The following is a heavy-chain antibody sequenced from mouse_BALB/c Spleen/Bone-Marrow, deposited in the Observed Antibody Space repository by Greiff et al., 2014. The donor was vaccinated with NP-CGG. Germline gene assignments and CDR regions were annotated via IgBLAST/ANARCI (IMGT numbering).Heavy chain of an antibody. CDR1: AYSITSGYG. V-gene: IGHV3-1*02. J-gene: IGHJ2*01. D-gene: IGHD1-1*01. CDR3: ARETAIVADFDY. Sequence: VQLQQSGPDLVKPSQSVSLTCTVTAYSITSGYGWHWIRQFPGNSLEWMAYIHYSGNTDYNPSLKSRISITRDTSKNQFFLQLNSVTTEDTATYYCARETAIVADFDYWGQGTTLTVSS. CDR2: IHYSGNT.